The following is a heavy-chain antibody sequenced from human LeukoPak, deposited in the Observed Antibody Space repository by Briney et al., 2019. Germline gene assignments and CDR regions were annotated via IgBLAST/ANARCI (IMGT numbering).Heavy chain of an antibody. D-gene: IGHD3-22*01. CDR3: ARGYAGKDSDSSGFAY. V-gene: IGHV1-2*02. Sequence: ASVKVSCKASRYTFTGYYMHWVRQAPGQGLEWMGWINPNSGDTNYAQKFQGRVTMTRDTSISTAYMELSSLRSDDTAVLYCARGYAGKDSDSSGFAYWGQGTLVTVSS. CDR2: INPNSGDT. CDR1: RYTFTGYY. J-gene: IGHJ4*02.